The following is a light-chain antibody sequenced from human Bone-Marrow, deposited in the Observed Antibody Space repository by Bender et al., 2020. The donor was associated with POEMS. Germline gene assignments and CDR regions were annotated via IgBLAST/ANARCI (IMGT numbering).Light chain of an antibody. CDR3: SSYAGTYTWI. Sequence: QSVLTQPRSVSGSPGQSVTISCSEISTDVAAYNYVSWYQQYPGKAPTLIIYDCRKRPSGVPDRFAGSKSGNTASLTISGLQSDDEADYYCSSYAGTYTWIFGGGTRVTVL. J-gene: IGLJ2*01. CDR1: STDVAAYNY. CDR2: DCR. V-gene: IGLV2-11*01.